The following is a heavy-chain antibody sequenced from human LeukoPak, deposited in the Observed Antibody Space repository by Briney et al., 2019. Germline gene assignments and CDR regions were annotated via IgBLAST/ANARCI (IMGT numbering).Heavy chain of an antibody. CDR2: ISYDGSNK. J-gene: IGHJ4*02. V-gene: IGHV3-30*03. Sequence: GGSLRLSCAASGFTFSSYGMHWVRQAPGKGLEWVAVISYDGSNKYYADSVKGRFTISRDNSKNTLYLQMNSLRAEDTAVYYCARGSTYYYGSGSYFGDYWGQGTLVTVSS. CDR3: ARGSTYYYGSGSYFGDY. CDR1: GFTFSSYG. D-gene: IGHD3-10*01.